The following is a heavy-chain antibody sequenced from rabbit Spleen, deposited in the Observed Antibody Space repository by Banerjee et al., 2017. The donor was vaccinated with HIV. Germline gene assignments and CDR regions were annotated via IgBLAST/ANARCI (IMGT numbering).Heavy chain of an antibody. CDR1: GFSFSSSDY. Sequence: QSLEESGGDLVKPGASLTLTCTASGFSFSSSDYMCWVRQAPGKGLEWIACIGTSSENTYYATWTKGRFTISKTSSTTVDLKVTSLTAADTATYFCVRALISDYSFSLWGPGTLVTVS. V-gene: IGHV1S40*01. D-gene: IGHD1-1*01. CDR2: IGTSSENT. CDR3: VRALISDYSFSL. J-gene: IGHJ4*01.